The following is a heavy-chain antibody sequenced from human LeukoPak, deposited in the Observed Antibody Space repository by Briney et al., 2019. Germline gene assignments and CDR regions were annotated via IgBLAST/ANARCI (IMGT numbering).Heavy chain of an antibody. J-gene: IGHJ4*02. V-gene: IGHV4-59*01. D-gene: IGHD5-18*01. Sequence: PSETLSLTCTVSGGSISSYYWSWIRQPPGKGLEWIGNIYDSGSTNYNPSLKSRVTISIDTSKNQFSLKLSSVTAADTAVYYCARDRQLWYFDYWGQGTLVTVSS. CDR2: IYDSGST. CDR1: GGSISSYY. CDR3: ARDRQLWYFDY.